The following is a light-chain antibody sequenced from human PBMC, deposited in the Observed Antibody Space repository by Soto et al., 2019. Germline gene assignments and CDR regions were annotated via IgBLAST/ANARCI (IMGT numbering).Light chain of an antibody. V-gene: IGKV3-20*01. CDR2: GAS. CDR3: HQYDNSPWT. CDR1: QSVSGC. J-gene: IGKJ1*01. Sequence: EIVLTQSPATLSLSPGERATLSCRASQSVSGCLAWYQQKPGRAPRLLIFGASSRATGIPDRFSGSGSGTHFTLTISRLEPEDFAVYYCHQYDNSPWTFGQGTKVDIK.